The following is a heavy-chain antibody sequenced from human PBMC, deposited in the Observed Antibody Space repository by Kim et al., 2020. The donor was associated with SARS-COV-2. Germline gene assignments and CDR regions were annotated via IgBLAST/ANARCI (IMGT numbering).Heavy chain of an antibody. Sequence: SQTLSLTCAISGYSVSSNSAAWNWIRQSPSRGLEWLGRTYYRSKWYSDYAISVKSRLTINPDTSKNQVSLQLNSVTPEDTAVYYCAVGHGSGSGALWGRLLYNYYGMDVWGQGTTVTVSS. CDR3: AVGHGSGSGALWGRLLYNYYGMDV. CDR2: TYYRSKWYS. J-gene: IGHJ6*02. D-gene: IGHD3-10*01. CDR1: GYSVSSNSAA. V-gene: IGHV6-1*01.